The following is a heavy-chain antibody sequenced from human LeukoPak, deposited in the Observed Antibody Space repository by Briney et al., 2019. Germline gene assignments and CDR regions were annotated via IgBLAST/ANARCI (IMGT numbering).Heavy chain of an antibody. V-gene: IGHV3-23*01. J-gene: IGHJ6*03. D-gene: IGHD2-2*01. CDR1: GFTFSSYG. Sequence: GGSLRLSCAASGFTFSSYGMSWVRQAPGKGLEWVSAISGSGGSTYYADSVKGRFTISRAKNTLYLQMNSRRAEDTAVYYCAKGSSPYYYYYMDVWGKGTTVTISS. CDR3: AKGSSPYYYYYMDV. CDR2: ISGSGGST.